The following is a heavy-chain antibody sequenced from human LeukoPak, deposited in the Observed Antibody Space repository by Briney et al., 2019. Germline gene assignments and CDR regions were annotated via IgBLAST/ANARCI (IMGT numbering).Heavy chain of an antibody. CDR1: GYSFTSYW. D-gene: IGHD2-2*01. CDR2: IYPGDSDT. V-gene: IGHV5-51*03. CDR3: ARGDCSSTNCDGGRRDNWFDP. J-gene: IGHJ5*02. Sequence: GESLTISCKGSGYSFTSYWIGWVRQVPGKGLEWMGIIYPGDSDTRYSPSFQGQVTISDDKSISTAYLQWSSLKASNSAMYYCARGDCSSTNCDGGRRDNWFDPWGQGTLVTVSS.